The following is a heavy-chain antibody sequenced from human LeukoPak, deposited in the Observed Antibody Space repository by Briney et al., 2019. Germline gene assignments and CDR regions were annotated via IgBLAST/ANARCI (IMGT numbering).Heavy chain of an antibody. CDR2: ISRSGATI. D-gene: IGHD2-21*02. CDR1: GLTVSSKY. V-gene: IGHV3-48*03. Sequence: PGGSLRLSCAASGLTVSSKYMSWVRQAPGKGPEWISYISRSGATIYYADSVKGRFTISRDNAKNSLYLQMSSLGAEDTAIYYCSRDRGGGDIYFDYWGQGTLVTVSS. J-gene: IGHJ4*02. CDR3: SRDRGGGDIYFDY.